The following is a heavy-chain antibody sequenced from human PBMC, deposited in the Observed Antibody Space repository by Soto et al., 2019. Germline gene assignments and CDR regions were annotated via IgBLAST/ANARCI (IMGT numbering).Heavy chain of an antibody. CDR1: GFTFSSYA. CDR3: AKALGELSPESYDY. V-gene: IGHV3-30*18. J-gene: IGHJ4*02. Sequence: QVQLVESGGGVVQPGRSLRLSCAASGFTFSSYAMHWVRQAPGKGLEWVAVISYDGCDKYYADSVKGRFTISRDNPKNTLNLQMTSLRADDTAVYYCAKALGELSPESYDYWGQGTLITVSS. D-gene: IGHD3-16*02. CDR2: ISYDGCDK.